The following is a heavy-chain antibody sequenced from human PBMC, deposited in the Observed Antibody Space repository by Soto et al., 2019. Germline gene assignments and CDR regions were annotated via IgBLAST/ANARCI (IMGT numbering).Heavy chain of an antibody. Sequence: PGGSLRLSCAASGFTFGTYSMNWVRQAPGKGLEWVSYIDAESDTIWYADSVKGRFTISRDNAQNSLYLQMNNLRDEDTAVYYCARLYYDYVWGQGTTVTVSS. J-gene: IGHJ6*02. D-gene: IGHD3-16*01. CDR1: GFTFGTYS. CDR3: ARLYYDYV. V-gene: IGHV3-48*02. CDR2: IDAESDTI.